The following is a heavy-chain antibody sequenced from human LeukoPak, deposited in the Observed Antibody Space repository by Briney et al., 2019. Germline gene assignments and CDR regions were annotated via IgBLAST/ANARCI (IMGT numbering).Heavy chain of an antibody. V-gene: IGHV3-15*01. CDR1: GFTLSNAW. CDR3: TTQTLYCSSTSCYHFDY. J-gene: IGHJ4*02. CDR2: IKSKTDGGTT. Sequence: GGSLRLSCAASGFTLSNAWMSWVRQAPGKGLEWVGRIKSKTDGGTTDYAAPVKGRFTISRDDSKNTLYLQMNSLKTEDTAVYYCTTQTLYCSSTSCYHFDYWGQGTLVTVSS. D-gene: IGHD2-2*01.